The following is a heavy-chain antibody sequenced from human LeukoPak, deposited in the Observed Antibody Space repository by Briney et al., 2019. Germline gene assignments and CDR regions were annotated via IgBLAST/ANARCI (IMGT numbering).Heavy chain of an antibody. D-gene: IGHD7-27*01. CDR1: GFTFSSYE. CDR3: ARATNWGYAFDI. V-gene: IGHV3-48*03. J-gene: IGHJ3*02. Sequence: GGSLRLSCAPSGFTFSSYEMNWVRQAPGKGLEWVSYISSSDSTICYTDSVKGRFTISRDNAKNTLYLQMNSLRAEDTAVYYCARATNWGYAFDIWGQGTVVTV. CDR2: ISSSDSTI.